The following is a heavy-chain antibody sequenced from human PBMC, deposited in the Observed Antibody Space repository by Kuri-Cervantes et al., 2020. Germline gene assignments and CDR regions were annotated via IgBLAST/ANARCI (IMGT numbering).Heavy chain of an antibody. V-gene: IGHV1-8*02. D-gene: IGHD3-10*01. CDR2: MNPNSGNT. Sequence: ASVKVSCKASGYTFTSYDINWVRQATGQGLEWMGWMNPNSGNTGYAQKFQGRVTMTRNTSISTAYMELSSLRSEDTAVYYCARDSSVGELIQSWPMDVRGKGTTVTVSS. CDR3: ARDSSVGELIQSWPMDV. J-gene: IGHJ6*04. CDR1: GYTFTSYD.